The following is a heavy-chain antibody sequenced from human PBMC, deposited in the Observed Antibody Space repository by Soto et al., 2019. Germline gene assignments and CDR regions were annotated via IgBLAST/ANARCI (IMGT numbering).Heavy chain of an antibody. Sequence: GGSLRLSCAASGFTFSSYGMHWVRQAPGKGLEWVAVIWYDGSNKYYADSVKGRFTISRDNSKNTLYLQMNSLRAEDTAVYYCARAGRTDYYDSSPPFDYWGQGTLVTVSS. V-gene: IGHV3-33*01. CDR1: GFTFSSYG. CDR3: ARAGRTDYYDSSPPFDY. J-gene: IGHJ4*02. D-gene: IGHD3-22*01. CDR2: IWYDGSNK.